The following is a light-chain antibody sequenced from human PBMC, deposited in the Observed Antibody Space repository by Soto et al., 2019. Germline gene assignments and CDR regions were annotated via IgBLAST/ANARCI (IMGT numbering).Light chain of an antibody. CDR2: TND. CDR1: RSNFGSNP. Sequence: QPVLTQPPSASGTAGQRVTISCSGSRSNFGSNPVNWYQQLPGAAPKLLIYTNDQRPSRVPDRFSGSKSGTSASLAISGLQSEDEADYYCAAWDDSLSAWVFGGGTQLTVL. J-gene: IGLJ3*02. V-gene: IGLV1-44*01. CDR3: AAWDDSLSAWV.